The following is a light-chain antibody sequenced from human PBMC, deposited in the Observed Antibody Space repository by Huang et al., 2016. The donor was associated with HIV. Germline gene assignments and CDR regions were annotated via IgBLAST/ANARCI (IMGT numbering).Light chain of an antibody. V-gene: IGKV3-15*01. CDR1: QSISSN. Sequence: EIVMTQSPATLSVSPGERATLSCRASQSISSNVTWSQQNPGQAPRLLFHGASTRATGLPARFFGRGSGTDFTLTISSLQSEDFAVYYCQHFQGFTFGPGTKVDI. J-gene: IGKJ3*01. CDR3: QHFQGFT. CDR2: GAS.